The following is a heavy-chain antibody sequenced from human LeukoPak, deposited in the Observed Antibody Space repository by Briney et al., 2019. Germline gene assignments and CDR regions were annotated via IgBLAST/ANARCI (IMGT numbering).Heavy chain of an antibody. CDR1: GFTFSSYS. Sequence: TGGSLRLSCAASGFTFSSYSMNWVRQAPGKGLEWVSSISSSSSYIYYADSVKGRFTISRDNAKNSLYLQMNSLRAEDTAVYYCARGKGVKTYYYDSSGYFDYWGQGTLVTVSS. J-gene: IGHJ4*02. D-gene: IGHD3-22*01. CDR2: ISSSSSYI. CDR3: ARGKGVKTYYYDSSGYFDY. V-gene: IGHV3-21*01.